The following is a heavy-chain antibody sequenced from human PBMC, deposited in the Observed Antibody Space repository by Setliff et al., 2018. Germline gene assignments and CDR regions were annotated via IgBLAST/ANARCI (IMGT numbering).Heavy chain of an antibody. CDR2: LYYGGST. Sequence: SETLSLTCSVSGASISGYYWSWIRQSPAKGLEWIGSLYYGGSTSYNPSLKSRVTMSVDTSKGQFSLKLSSVTAADTALYYCAREGDTSGYYYRGGFDYWGQGIPVTVSS. D-gene: IGHD3-22*01. J-gene: IGHJ4*02. V-gene: IGHV4-59*01. CDR1: GASISGYY. CDR3: AREGDTSGYYYRGGFDY.